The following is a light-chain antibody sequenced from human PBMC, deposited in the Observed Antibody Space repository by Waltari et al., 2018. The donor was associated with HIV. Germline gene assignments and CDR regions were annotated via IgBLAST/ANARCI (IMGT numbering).Light chain of an antibody. V-gene: IGLV1-44*01. CDR3: AAWDDNRNTVV. Sequence: QSVLTQPPSASGTPGQRVAISCSGSSSNIGSKSVTWYQQVSGAAPKLIINSNNQRPSGVPGRFSGSKSGTAGSLAISALQSEDEADYYCAAWDDNRNTVVFGGGTKLTVL. CDR2: SNN. CDR1: SSNIGSKS. J-gene: IGLJ2*01.